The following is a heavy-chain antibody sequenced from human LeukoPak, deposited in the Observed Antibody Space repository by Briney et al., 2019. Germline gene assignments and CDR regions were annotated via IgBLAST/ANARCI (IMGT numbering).Heavy chain of an antibody. J-gene: IGHJ4*02. CDR1: GFTFSSYA. CDR3: AKDHKDIVVVPAAPSFFY. Sequence: GGSLRLSCAASGFTFSSYAMSWVRQAPGKGLEWVSAISGSGGSTYYADSVKGRFTISRDNSKNTLYLQMNSLRAEDTAVYYCAKDHKDIVVVPAAPSFFYWGQGTLVTVSS. CDR2: ISGSGGST. V-gene: IGHV3-23*01. D-gene: IGHD2-2*01.